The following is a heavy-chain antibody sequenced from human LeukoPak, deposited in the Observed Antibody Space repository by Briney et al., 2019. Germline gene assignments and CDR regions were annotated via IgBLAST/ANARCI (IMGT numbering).Heavy chain of an antibody. V-gene: IGHV3-48*01. CDR2: ISSSSTI. CDR1: EFTFSSYS. J-gene: IGHJ5*02. CDR3: ATFKASLGLDP. Sequence: GGSLRLSCAASEFTFSSYSMNSVRQAPGKGLEWASYISSSSTIYYADSVKGRFTISRDNAKNSLYLQMNSLRAEDTAVYYCATFKASLGLDPWGQGTLVTVSS.